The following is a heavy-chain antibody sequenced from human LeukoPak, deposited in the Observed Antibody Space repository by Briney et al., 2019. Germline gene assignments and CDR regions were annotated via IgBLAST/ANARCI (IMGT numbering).Heavy chain of an antibody. Sequence: PGGSLRLSCAASGFTVSSNYMSWVRQAPGKGLEWVSVIYSGGSTYYADSVKGRFTISRDNSKNTLYLQMNSLRAEDTVVYYCARGRTYYYDSSGYYLDYWGQGTLVTVSS. D-gene: IGHD3-22*01. CDR3: ARGRTYYYDSSGYYLDY. CDR1: GFTVSSNY. J-gene: IGHJ4*02. CDR2: IYSGGST. V-gene: IGHV3-53*01.